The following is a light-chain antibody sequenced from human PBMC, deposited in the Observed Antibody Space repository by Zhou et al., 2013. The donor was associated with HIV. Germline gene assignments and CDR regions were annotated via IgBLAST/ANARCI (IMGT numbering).Light chain of an antibody. CDR1: QGITNY. V-gene: IGKV1-27*01. Sequence: EIQMTQSPSSLSASVGDRVTITCRASQGITNYLAWYQQKPGKVPKVLIYAASTLQSGAPSRFSGSGSGTDFTLTISSLQPEDVATYYCQKYNHCPWTFGQGTKVEIK. J-gene: IGKJ1*01. CDR3: QKYNHCPWT. CDR2: AAS.